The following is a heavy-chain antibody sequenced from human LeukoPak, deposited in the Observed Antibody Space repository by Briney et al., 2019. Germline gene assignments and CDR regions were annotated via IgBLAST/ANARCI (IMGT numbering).Heavy chain of an antibody. CDR3: ARATSGQRRDGYNYYYYYYMDV. Sequence: SETLSLTCTVSGGSISSRNYYWGWIRQPPGKGLEWIGSMYYSGTTRYNPSLKSRVTILVDASKNQFSLKLNSVTAADTAVYYCARATSGQRRDGYNYYYYYYMDVWGKGTTVTV. D-gene: IGHD5-24*01. CDR2: MYYSGTT. CDR1: GGSISSRNYY. J-gene: IGHJ6*03. V-gene: IGHV4-39*07.